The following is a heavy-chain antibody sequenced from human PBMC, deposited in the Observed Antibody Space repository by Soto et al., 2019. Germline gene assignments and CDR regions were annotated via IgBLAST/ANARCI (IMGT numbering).Heavy chain of an antibody. D-gene: IGHD6-6*01. CDR2: ITPIFGTA. CDR1: GGTFSSYA. V-gene: IGHV1-69*12. Sequence: VQLVQSGAEVKKPGSSVKVSCKASGGTFSSYAIRWVRQAPGQGLEWMGGITPIFGTADYAQKFQGRVTITADESTSTAYMELSSLRSEDTAVYYCARDGIAARPIAWFDPWGQGTLVTVSS. CDR3: ARDGIAARPIAWFDP. J-gene: IGHJ5*02.